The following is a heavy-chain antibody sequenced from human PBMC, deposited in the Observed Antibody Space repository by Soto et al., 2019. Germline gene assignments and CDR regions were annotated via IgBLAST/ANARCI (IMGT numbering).Heavy chain of an antibody. CDR3: ARDRDYSHTDADIDY. V-gene: IGHV1-18*01. CDR1: GYNFNTYG. J-gene: IGHJ4*02. Sequence: QVQLVQSGAEVRRPGASVRISCKTSGYNFNTYGIIWVRQAPGQGLEWMGWISGYNGYTKYAQSLEDRVTLSTDTSTSTAYLALRSLRSGDTAVYFCARDRDYSHTDADIDYWGQGTLVTVSS. D-gene: IGHD3-16*01. CDR2: ISGYNGYT.